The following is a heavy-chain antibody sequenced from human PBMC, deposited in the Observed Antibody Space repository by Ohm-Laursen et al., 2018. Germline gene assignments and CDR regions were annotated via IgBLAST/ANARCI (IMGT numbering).Heavy chain of an antibody. CDR1: GGSISSSSNY. J-gene: IGHJ5*02. CDR3: ARGLWWFDP. V-gene: IGHV4-39*07. Sequence: SETLSLTCTVSGGSISSSSNYWGWIRQPPGKGLEWIGSIYHSGSTYYNPSLKSRVTISVDTSKNQFSLKLSSVTAADTALYYCARGLWWFDPWGQGTLVTVSS. CDR2: IYHSGST.